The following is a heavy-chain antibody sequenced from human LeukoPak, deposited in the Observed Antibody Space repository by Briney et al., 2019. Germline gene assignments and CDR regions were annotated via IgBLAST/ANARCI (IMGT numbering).Heavy chain of an antibody. CDR2: ISSSSSYI. D-gene: IGHD4-23*01. CDR3: ARDYGGNGFDY. CDR1: GFTFSSYS. J-gene: IGHJ4*02. Sequence: GGSLRLSCAASGFTFSSYSMNWVRQAPGKGLEWVSSISSSSSYIYHADSVKGRFTISRDNAKNSLYLQMNSLRAEDTAVYYCARDYGGNGFDYWGQGTLVTVSS. V-gene: IGHV3-21*01.